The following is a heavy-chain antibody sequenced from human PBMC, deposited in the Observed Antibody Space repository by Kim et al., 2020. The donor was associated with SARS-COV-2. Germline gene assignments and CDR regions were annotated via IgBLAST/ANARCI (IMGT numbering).Heavy chain of an antibody. V-gene: IGHV1-18*01. J-gene: IGHJ4*02. CDR2: VSAYNGKT. CDR1: GYIFTTYA. CDR3: ARPPQGHQQSY. Sequence: ASVKVSCKASGYIFTTYAISWVRQAPGQGLEWMGWVSAYNGKTNYAQKFQGRVTMTTDTSTSTAYMELSSLRSDDTAVYYCARPPQGHQQSYWGQGTLV. D-gene: IGHD2-2*01.